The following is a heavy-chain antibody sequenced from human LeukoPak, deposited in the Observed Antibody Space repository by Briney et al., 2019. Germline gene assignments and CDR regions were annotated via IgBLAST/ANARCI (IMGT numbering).Heavy chain of an antibody. Sequence: PGGSLRLSCAASGFTFSSYWMHWVRQAPGKGLVWVSRINSDGSVTSYADSVKGRFTISRDNAKNMLYLQMNSLRAEDTAVYYCARDKEAAVDFWSGYYPLWGQGTLVTVSS. V-gene: IGHV3-74*01. D-gene: IGHD3-3*01. J-gene: IGHJ4*02. CDR3: ARDKEAAVDFWSGYYPL. CDR2: INSDGSVT. CDR1: GFTFSSYW.